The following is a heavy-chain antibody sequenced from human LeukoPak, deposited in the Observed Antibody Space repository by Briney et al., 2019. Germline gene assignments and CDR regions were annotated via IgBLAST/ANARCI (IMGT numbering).Heavy chain of an antibody. V-gene: IGHV3-23*01. D-gene: IGHD6-13*01. J-gene: IGHJ4*02. CDR1: GFTFSSYA. CDR3: ATPKRYSSSWYPFDY. Sequence: GGPLRLSCAASGFTFSSYAMSWVRQAPGKGLEWVSAISGSGGSTYYADSVKGRFTISRDNSKNTLYLQMNSLRAEDTAVYYCATPKRYSSSWYPFDYWGQGTLVTVSS. CDR2: ISGSGGST.